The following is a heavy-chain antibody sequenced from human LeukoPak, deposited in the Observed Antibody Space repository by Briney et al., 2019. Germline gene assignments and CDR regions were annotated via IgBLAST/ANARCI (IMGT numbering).Heavy chain of an antibody. CDR3: ARGIFGMVINGFDI. V-gene: IGHV4-59*01. J-gene: IGHJ3*02. Sequence: SETLSLTCTVAGGSISSYYWSWIRQPPGKGLEWIGYINYSETTNYNPSLKRRVTISVDTSKNQFSLRLSSVTAADTAVYYCARGIFGMVINGFDIWGQGAMVTVSS. CDR2: INYSETT. CDR1: GGSISSYY. D-gene: IGHD3-3*01.